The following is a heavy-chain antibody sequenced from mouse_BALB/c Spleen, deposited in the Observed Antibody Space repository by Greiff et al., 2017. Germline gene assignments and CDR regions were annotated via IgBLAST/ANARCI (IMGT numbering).Heavy chain of an antibody. J-gene: IGHJ3*01. CDR2: ISNLAYSI. CDR1: GFTFSDYG. V-gene: IGHV5-15*02. Sequence: EVQLEESGGGLVQPGGSRKLSCAASGFTFSDYGMAWVRQAPGKGPEWVAFISNLAYSIYYADTVTGRFTISRENAKNTLYLEMSSLRSEDTAMYYCARVEPWFAYWGQGTLVTVSA. CDR3: ARVEPWFAY.